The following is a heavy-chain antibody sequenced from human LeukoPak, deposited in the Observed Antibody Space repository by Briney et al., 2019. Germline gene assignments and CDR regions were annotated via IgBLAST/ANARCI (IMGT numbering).Heavy chain of an antibody. CDR2: IYYSGST. V-gene: IGHV4-31*03. CDR3: ARDHRGAAAV. Sequence: NTSQTLSLTCTVSGGSISSGGYYWSWIRQHPGKGLEWIGYIYYSGSTYYNPSLKSRVTISVDTSKNLFSLKLSSVTAADTAVYYCARDHRGAAAVWGQGTLVTVSS. D-gene: IGHD6-13*01. CDR1: GGSISSGGYY. J-gene: IGHJ4*02.